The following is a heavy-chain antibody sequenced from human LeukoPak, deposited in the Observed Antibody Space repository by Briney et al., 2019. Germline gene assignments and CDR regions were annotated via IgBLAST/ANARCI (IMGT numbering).Heavy chain of an antibody. J-gene: IGHJ6*03. CDR1: GVTFSSYA. CDR2: IIPIFGNA. V-gene: IGHV1-69*01. D-gene: IGHD2-15*01. Sequence: SVKVSCKASGVTFSSYAISWVRQAPGQGLEWMGGIIPIFGNANYAETFQGRFTITADDSTSTAYMELSSLRSEYTAVYYCARVGSIAGAVHYYYYYMDVWGKGTTVTVSS. CDR3: ARVGSIAGAVHYYYYYMDV.